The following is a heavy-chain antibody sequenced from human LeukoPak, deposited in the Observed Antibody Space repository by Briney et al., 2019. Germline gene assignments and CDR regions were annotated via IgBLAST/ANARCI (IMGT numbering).Heavy chain of an antibody. CDR2: IGDNGGDT. Sequence: GGSLRLSCVASGFTFNNYPMSWVRQAPGKGLEWVSAIGDNGGDTKYADSVKGRFTISRHNSKNTLYLQMNSLRAEDTAVYYCARDFPYYYGSGSWGQGTLVTVSS. CDR1: GFTFNNYP. CDR3: ARDFPYYYGSGS. D-gene: IGHD3-10*01. V-gene: IGHV3-23*01. J-gene: IGHJ4*02.